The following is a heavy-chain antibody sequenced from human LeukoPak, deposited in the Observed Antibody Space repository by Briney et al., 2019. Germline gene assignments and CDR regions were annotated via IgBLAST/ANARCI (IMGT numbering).Heavy chain of an antibody. J-gene: IGHJ4*02. V-gene: IGHV1-69*05. D-gene: IGHD4/OR15-4a*01. Sequence: ASVKVSCKASGGTFSSYAISWVRQAPGQGLEWMGGIIPIFGTANYAQKFQGRVTITTDEPTSTAYMELSSLRSEDTAVYYCARGPSPPGASYWGQGTLVTVSS. CDR1: GGTFSSYA. CDR3: ARGPSPPGASY. CDR2: IIPIFGTA.